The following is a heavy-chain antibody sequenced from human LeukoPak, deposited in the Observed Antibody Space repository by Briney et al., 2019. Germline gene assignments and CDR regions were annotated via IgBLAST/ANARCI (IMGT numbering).Heavy chain of an antibody. V-gene: IGHV3-7*01. CDR3: ARVGSYGYIYFDY. Sequence: GGSLRLSCAASGFTFSSYWMSWVRQAPGKGLEWVANIKQDGSEKYYVDSVKGRFTISRDNAKNTLYLQMNSLRAEDTAVYYCARVGSYGYIYFDYWGQGTLVTVSS. CDR2: IKQDGSEK. J-gene: IGHJ4*02. D-gene: IGHD5-18*01. CDR1: GFTFSSYW.